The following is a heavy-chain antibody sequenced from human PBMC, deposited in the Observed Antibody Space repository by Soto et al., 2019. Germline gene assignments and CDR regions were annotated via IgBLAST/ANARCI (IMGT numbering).Heavy chain of an antibody. CDR3: ARDPLIGATDYGLDV. J-gene: IGHJ6*02. Sequence: EVQLVESGGGLVKPGGSLIVSCAASGFTFSSYWMHWVRQAPGKGLVWVSRINNDGSSTSYAESVKGRFTISRDNAKSTLYLEMSSLRAGDTAVYYCARDPLIGATDYGLDVWGQGTTVTVS. CDR2: INNDGSST. CDR1: GFTFSSYW. D-gene: IGHD1-26*01. V-gene: IGHV3-74*01.